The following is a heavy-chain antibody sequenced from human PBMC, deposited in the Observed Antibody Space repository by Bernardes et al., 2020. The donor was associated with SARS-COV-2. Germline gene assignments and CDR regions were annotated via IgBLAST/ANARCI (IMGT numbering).Heavy chain of an antibody. D-gene: IGHD3-10*01. Sequence: SETLSLTCTVSGGSISSSSYYWGWIRQPPGKGLEWIGSIYYSGSTYYNPSLKSRVTISVDTSKNQFSLKLSSVTAADTAVYYCVVRSYYGSGSEFDYWGQGTLVTVSS. CDR2: IYYSGST. CDR1: GGSISSSSYY. V-gene: IGHV4-39*01. CDR3: VVRSYYGSGSEFDY. J-gene: IGHJ4*02.